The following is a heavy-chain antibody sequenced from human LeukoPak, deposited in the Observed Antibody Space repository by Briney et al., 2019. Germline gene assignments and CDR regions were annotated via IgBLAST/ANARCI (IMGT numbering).Heavy chain of an antibody. V-gene: IGHV1-2*02. Sequence: ASVKVSCKASGYTFTTYNINWVRQAPGQGLEWMGWINPNSGSTNYAQKFQGRVTMTRDTSISTAYMELSRLRSDDTAVYYCARFGPFDAFDIWGQGTMVTVSS. CDR1: GYTFTTYN. D-gene: IGHD3-10*01. J-gene: IGHJ3*02. CDR2: INPNSGST. CDR3: ARFGPFDAFDI.